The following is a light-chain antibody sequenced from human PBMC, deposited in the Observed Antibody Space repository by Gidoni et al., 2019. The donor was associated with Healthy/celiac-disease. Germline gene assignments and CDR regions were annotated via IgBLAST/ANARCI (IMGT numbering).Light chain of an antibody. CDR3: QQYNNWPPWT. CDR2: GAS. J-gene: IGKJ1*01. CDR1: QSVSSN. V-gene: IGKV3-15*01. Sequence: EIVMTQSPATLSVSPGERATLSCRASQSVSSNLAWYQQKPGQAPRLLIYGASTRATGIPARFSGSGSGTEFTLTISSLQSEDFAVYYCQQYNNWPPWTFXXXTKXEIK.